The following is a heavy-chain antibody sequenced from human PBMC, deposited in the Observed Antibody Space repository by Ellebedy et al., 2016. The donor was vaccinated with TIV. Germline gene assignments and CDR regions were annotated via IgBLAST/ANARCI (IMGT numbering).Heavy chain of an antibody. V-gene: IGHV3-21*01. Sequence: PGGSLRLSCAASGFTFSSYSMNWVRQAPGKGLEWVSTITSVGIYIYYADSVKGRFTISRDNAKNSLYLQMNSLRAEDTAVYYCARGRYYDSSLTIGYWGQGTLVTVSS. D-gene: IGHD3-22*01. CDR2: ITSVGIYI. CDR3: ARGRYYDSSLTIGY. CDR1: GFTFSSYS. J-gene: IGHJ4*02.